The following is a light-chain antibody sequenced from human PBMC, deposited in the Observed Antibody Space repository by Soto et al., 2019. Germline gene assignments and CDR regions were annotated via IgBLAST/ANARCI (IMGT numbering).Light chain of an antibody. CDR3: QQRSNLWT. J-gene: IGKJ1*01. CDR2: DAS. CDR1: QSVSSN. V-gene: IGKV3-11*01. Sequence: EIVMTQSPATLSVSPGERATLSCRASQSVSSNLAWYQQKPGQAPRLLIYDASNRATGIPARFSGSGSGTDFTLTISSLEPEDFAVYYCQQRSNLWTFGQGTKVEIK.